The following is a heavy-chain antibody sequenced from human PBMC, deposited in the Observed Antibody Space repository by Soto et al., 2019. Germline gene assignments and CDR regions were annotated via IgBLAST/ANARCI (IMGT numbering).Heavy chain of an antibody. CDR1: GGSISSYY. CDR2: IYYSGST. D-gene: IGHD3-3*01. CDR3: ARVPYYDFWSGLLNRYYYYYMDV. V-gene: IGHV4-59*01. Sequence: QVQLQESGPGLVKPSETLSLTCTVSGGSISSYYWSWIRQPPGKGLEWIGYIYYSGSTNYNPSLTSRVTISVDTSKNQFSLKLSSVTAADTAVYYCARVPYYDFWSGLLNRYYYYYMDVWGKGTTVTVSS. J-gene: IGHJ6*03.